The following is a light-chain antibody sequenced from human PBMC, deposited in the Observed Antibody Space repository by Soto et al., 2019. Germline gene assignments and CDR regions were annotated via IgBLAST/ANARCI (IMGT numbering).Light chain of an antibody. V-gene: IGKV1-39*01. J-gene: IGKJ4*01. Sequence: IQMTQSPSSLSASVGDRVTITCRASQSISDYLNWYQHKPGEAPKVLIYSASTLRSGVPSRFSGTGSGTEFILVIDSLQPEDVGTYYCQQTFANLLSFGEGTQVEI. CDR2: SAS. CDR1: QSISDY. CDR3: QQTFANLLS.